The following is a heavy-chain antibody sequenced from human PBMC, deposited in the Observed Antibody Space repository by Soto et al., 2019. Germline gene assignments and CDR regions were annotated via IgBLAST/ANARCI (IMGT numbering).Heavy chain of an antibody. Sequence: QVQLVESGGGVVQPGRSLRLSCVASGFTFRSYGLHWVRQAPGKGLEWVAVTSYDGRNNYYADSVKGRFTISRDNSKNTLSLQMNSLRAEDTAVYYCAKQIRYCTSTTCPPFYSGMDVWGQGTTVTVSS. J-gene: IGHJ6*02. CDR1: GFTFRSYG. V-gene: IGHV3-30*18. CDR3: AKQIRYCTSTTCPPFYSGMDV. D-gene: IGHD2-2*01. CDR2: TSYDGRNN.